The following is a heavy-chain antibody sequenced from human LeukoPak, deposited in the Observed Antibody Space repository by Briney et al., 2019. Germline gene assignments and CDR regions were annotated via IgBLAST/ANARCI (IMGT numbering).Heavy chain of an antibody. V-gene: IGHV3-66*01. CDR3: ARGSRRGYSYGQVGAFDI. Sequence: GGSLRLSCAAPGFTVSSNYMSWVRQAPGKGLEWVSVIYSGGSTYYADSVKGRFTISRDNSKNTLYLQMNSLRAEDTAVYYCARGSRRGYSYGQVGAFDIWGQGTMVTVSS. CDR1: GFTVSSNY. J-gene: IGHJ3*02. CDR2: IYSGGST. D-gene: IGHD5-18*01.